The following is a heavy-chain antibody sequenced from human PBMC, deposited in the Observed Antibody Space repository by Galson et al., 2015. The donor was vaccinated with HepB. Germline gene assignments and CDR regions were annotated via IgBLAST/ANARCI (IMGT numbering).Heavy chain of an antibody. J-gene: IGHJ5*02. CDR2: MNPNSGNT. CDR1: GYTFTSYD. V-gene: IGHV1-8*01. D-gene: IGHD6-19*01. CDR3: SRGDSSGWYPNWFDP. Sequence: PVKVSCKASGYTFTSYDINWVRQATGQGLEWMGWMNPNSGNTGYAQKFQGRVTMTRNTSISTAYMELSSLRSEDTAVYYCSRGDSSGWYPNWFDPWGQGTLVTVSS.